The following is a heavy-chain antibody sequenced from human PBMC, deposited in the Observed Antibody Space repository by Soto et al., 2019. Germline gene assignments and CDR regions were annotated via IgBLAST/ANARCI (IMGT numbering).Heavy chain of an antibody. CDR3: ARDLEFRDGNISHLDY. J-gene: IGHJ4*02. Sequence: SVKVSCKASGGTFRKHVFNCVLQAPGQGLEWMGGIIPIIGTPNYAQKFQGRVTITADASTNTVYLDVSSLRSQDTAVYYCARDLEFRDGNISHLDYWGQGTLVTVSS. D-gene: IGHD3-10*01. CDR2: IIPIIGTP. V-gene: IGHV1-69*13. CDR1: GGTFRKHV.